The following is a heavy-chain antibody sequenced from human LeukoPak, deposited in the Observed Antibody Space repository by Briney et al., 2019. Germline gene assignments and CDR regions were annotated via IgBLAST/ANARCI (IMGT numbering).Heavy chain of an antibody. J-gene: IGHJ4*02. Sequence: GGSLRLSCTTSGFLFSSYWMSWVRQAPGKGLEWVANIGPDGSDKQYVDSMKGRFTISRDNAQNSVYLHMNSLTAGDTAVYYCTRFRRSAQSYWGQGTLVTVSS. CDR1: GFLFSSYW. CDR3: TRFRRSAQSY. V-gene: IGHV3-7*01. D-gene: IGHD2-15*01. CDR2: IGPDGSDK.